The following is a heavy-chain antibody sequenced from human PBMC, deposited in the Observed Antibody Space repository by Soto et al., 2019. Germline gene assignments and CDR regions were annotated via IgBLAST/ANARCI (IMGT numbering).Heavy chain of an antibody. J-gene: IGHJ6*02. CDR1: GDSIGSGTKY. CDR3: ARAASPIDFYHALDV. Sequence: PSETLSLTCTVSGDSIGSGTKYWSWIRQAPGKGREWIGYIFSSGTTYYNPSLKSRFTISLDTSENQCSLQLNTVTAADTAVYFCARAASPIDFYHALDVWGQGTRVTVSS. V-gene: IGHV4-30-4*02. CDR2: IFSSGTT. D-gene: IGHD2-21*01.